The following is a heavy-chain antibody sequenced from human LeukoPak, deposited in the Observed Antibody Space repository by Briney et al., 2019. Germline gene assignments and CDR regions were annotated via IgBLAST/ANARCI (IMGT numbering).Heavy chain of an antibody. Sequence: ASVKVSCKASGYTFTSYAMHWVRQAPGQRLEWMGWINAGNGNTKYSQKFQGRVTITRDTSASTAYMELSSLRSEDTAVYYCARRYGDYPNWFDPWGQGNLVTVSS. CDR1: GYTFTSYA. CDR3: ARRYGDYPNWFDP. D-gene: IGHD4-17*01. CDR2: INAGNGNT. J-gene: IGHJ5*02. V-gene: IGHV1-3*01.